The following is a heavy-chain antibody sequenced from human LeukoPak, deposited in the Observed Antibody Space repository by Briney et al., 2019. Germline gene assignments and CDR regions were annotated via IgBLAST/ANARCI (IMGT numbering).Heavy chain of an antibody. V-gene: IGHV3-74*01. Sequence: PGGSLRPSCAASGFSFSDYWMVWVRQAPGKGLVWVSNIKTDGSVTNYADSVKGRSTISRDNAKNTLYLQMNSLRAEDTAVYYCGRDNNYKVDVWGKGTTVTVSS. CDR3: GRDNNYKVDV. CDR1: GFSFSDYW. D-gene: IGHD4-11*01. J-gene: IGHJ6*04. CDR2: IKTDGSVT.